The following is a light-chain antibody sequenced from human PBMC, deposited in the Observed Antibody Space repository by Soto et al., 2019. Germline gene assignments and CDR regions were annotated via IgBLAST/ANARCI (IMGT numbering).Light chain of an antibody. V-gene: IGKV1-9*01. CDR1: QDINTY. Sequence: DIQLTQSPSFLSASVGDRVTITCRASQDINTYLAWYQQKPGEAPKLLIFAASTLQNGVPSRFSGSGSGTEFTVTITSLQPEDFATYYCQQRKSYPLTFGQGTRLEIK. J-gene: IGKJ5*01. CDR2: AAS. CDR3: QQRKSYPLT.